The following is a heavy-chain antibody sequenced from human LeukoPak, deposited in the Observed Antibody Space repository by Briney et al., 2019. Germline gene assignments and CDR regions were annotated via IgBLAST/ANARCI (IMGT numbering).Heavy chain of an antibody. Sequence: GRSLRLSCAASGFTFSRYGMHWVRQAPGKGLDWVAVVSYDGSSKYYADSVKGRITISKDNSKNTLYLQMNSLRAEDTAVYYCARGDYYNSGSYFDSWGQGTLVAVSS. D-gene: IGHD3-10*01. CDR1: GFTFSRYG. V-gene: IGHV3-30-3*01. CDR2: VSYDGSSK. CDR3: ARGDYYNSGSYFDS. J-gene: IGHJ4*02.